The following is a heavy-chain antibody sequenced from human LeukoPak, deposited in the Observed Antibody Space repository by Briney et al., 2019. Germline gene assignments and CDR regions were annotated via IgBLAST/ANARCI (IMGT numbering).Heavy chain of an antibody. CDR3: AKALTSGWYLDAFNI. V-gene: IGHV3-30*18. Sequence: GGSLRLSCAASGFTFSSCGMHWVRQAPGKGLEWVAVISYDGSNKYYADSVKGRFTISRDNSKNTLFLEMNSLRAEDTAVYYCAKALTSGWYLDAFNIWGQGTMITVSS. CDR1: GFTFSSCG. J-gene: IGHJ3*02. CDR2: ISYDGSNK. D-gene: IGHD6-19*01.